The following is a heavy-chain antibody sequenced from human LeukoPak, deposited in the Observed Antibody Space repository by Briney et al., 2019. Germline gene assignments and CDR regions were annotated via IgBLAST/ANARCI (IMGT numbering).Heavy chain of an antibody. J-gene: IGHJ4*02. CDR3: ARDAWTIFGVVMIAPTLDF. V-gene: IGHV3-30*02. CDR2: IRFDGSNE. CDR1: GFSLSNYG. D-gene: IGHD3-3*01. Sequence: GGSLRLSCVASGFSLSNYGMHWVRQAPGKGLEWVAFIRFDGSNEYYRDSVKGRFTISRDNSKNTLYLQMNSLRGEDIGVYYCARDAWTIFGVVMIAPTLDFWGQGTPVTVSS.